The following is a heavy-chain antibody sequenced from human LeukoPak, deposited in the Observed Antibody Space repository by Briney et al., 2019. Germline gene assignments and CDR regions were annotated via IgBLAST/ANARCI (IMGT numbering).Heavy chain of an antibody. V-gene: IGHV3-33*01. CDR3: ARVAVAGTGHYYYGMDV. CDR2: IWYDGSKK. CDR1: GFTSSFYG. D-gene: IGHD6-19*01. Sequence: PERSLRLSCAASGFTSSFYGMHWVRQAPGKGLEWVALIWYDGSKKYYADSVKGRFTISRDNSKNTLSLQMNSLRAEDTAVYYCARVAVAGTGHYYYGMDVWGQGTTVTVSS. J-gene: IGHJ6*02.